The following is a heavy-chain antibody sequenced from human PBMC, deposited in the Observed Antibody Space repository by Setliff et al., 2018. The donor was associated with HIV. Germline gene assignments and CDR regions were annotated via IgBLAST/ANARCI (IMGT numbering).Heavy chain of an antibody. J-gene: IGHJ5*02. D-gene: IGHD6-13*01. CDR3: ARLLQQLVPWFDP. V-gene: IGHV4-34*01. CDR2: ISQTGST. CDR1: GASFGGYY. Sequence: SETLSLTCAVYGASFGGYYWSWIRHTPGKGLEWIGHISQTGSTTYNTALRSRVTISLDTSKNQFSLKLSSVTAADTAVYYCARLLQQLVPWFDPWGQGTLVTVSS.